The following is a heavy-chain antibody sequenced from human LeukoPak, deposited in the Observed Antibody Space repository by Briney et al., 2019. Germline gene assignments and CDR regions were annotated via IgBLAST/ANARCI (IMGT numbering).Heavy chain of an antibody. CDR2: IYHTGST. D-gene: IGHD6-13*01. Sequence: SETLSLTCTVSGHSIINSYYWGWIRQPPGKGLEWIGSIYHTGSTYYNPSLKSRVTISVDTSKNQFSLKPSSVTAADTAVYYCARGQGSSWYLASHDYWGQGTLVTVSS. CDR3: ARGQGSSWYLASHDY. J-gene: IGHJ4*02. CDR1: GHSIINSYY. V-gene: IGHV4-38-2*02.